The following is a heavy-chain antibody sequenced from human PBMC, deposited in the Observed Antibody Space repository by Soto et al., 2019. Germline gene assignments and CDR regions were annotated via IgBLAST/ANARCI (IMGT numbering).Heavy chain of an antibody. CDR2: IIPIFGTA. Sequence: QVQLVQSGAEVKKPGSSVKVSCKASGGTFSNYAMSWVRQAPGQGLEWMGGIIPIFGTAKYAQKVQGRVTSTADESTSTDYMELSSLRSEDTAVYYCARGMVRFLDSLGVDVWGQGTTVTVSS. CDR1: GGTFSNYA. D-gene: IGHD3-3*01. V-gene: IGHV1-69*12. J-gene: IGHJ6*02. CDR3: ARGMVRFLDSLGVDV.